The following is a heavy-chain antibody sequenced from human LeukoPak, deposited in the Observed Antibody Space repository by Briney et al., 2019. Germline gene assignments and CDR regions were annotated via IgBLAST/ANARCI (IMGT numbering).Heavy chain of an antibody. D-gene: IGHD3-3*01. V-gene: IGHV3-9*01. CDR3: AKDLTLGYYDFWSGCGAFDI. CDR1: GFTFDDYA. Sequence: PGRSLRLSCAASGFTFDDYAMHWVRQAPGKGLEWVSGISWNSGSIGYADSVKGRFTISRDNAKNSLYLQMNSLRAEDTALYYCAKDLTLGYYDFWSGCGAFDIWGQGTMVTVSS. CDR2: ISWNSGSI. J-gene: IGHJ3*02.